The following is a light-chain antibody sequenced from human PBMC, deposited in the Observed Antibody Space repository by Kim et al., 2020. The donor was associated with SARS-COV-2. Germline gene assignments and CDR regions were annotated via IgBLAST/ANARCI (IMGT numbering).Light chain of an antibody. J-gene: IGLJ3*02. CDR1: NIETKR. CDR3: QVWDSGSDHWV. CDR2: YDS. V-gene: IGLV3-21*04. Sequence: SYELTQPPSVSVAPGKTARVTCGGNNIETKRVHWYQQKPGQAPVLVIYYDSDRPSGIPERFSGSNSGNTATLTISRVEAGDEADYYCQVWDSGSDHWVFG.